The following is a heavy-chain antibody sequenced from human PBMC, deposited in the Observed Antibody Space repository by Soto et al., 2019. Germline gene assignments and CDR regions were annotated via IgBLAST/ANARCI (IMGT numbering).Heavy chain of an antibody. D-gene: IGHD2-8*01. V-gene: IGHV1-2*04. J-gene: IGHJ6*02. CDR1: GYSFTDYH. Sequence: ASVKVSCKASGYSFTDYHIHWVRHAPGQGLEWLGRINPKSGGTSTAQKFQGWVTMTTDTSISTASMELTRLTSDDTAIYYCARGDSTDCSNGVCSFFYNHDMDVWGQGTTVTVSS. CDR2: INPKSGGT. CDR3: ARGDSTDCSNGVCSFFYNHDMDV.